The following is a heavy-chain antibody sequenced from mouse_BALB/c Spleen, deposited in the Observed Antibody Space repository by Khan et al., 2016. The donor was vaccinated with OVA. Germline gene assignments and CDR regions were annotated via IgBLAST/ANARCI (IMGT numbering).Heavy chain of an antibody. CDR2: INPNNGGT. Sequence: EVQLQQSGPELVKPGTSVKIPCKASGYTFTDYSMDWVKQSHEKSLEWIGYINPNNGGTIYNQNFKGKATLTVDKSSNTAYMELRSLTSEDTAVXYGARGGMGGLFAYWGQGTLVTVSA. V-gene: IGHV1-18*01. D-gene: IGHD3-1*01. CDR3: ARGGMGGLFAY. J-gene: IGHJ3*01. CDR1: GYTFTDYS.